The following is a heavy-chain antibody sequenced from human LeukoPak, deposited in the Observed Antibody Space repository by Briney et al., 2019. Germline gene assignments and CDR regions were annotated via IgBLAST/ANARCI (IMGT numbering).Heavy chain of an antibody. CDR2: IRGSGDYT. Sequence: QTGGSLRLSCEASGFTFSSYWMSWVRQASGKGLEWVSAIRGSGDYTDYADSVKGRFTIPRDNSKNTLYLQMNSLRAEDTALYYCARLVVGASGVYDAFDLWGQGIMVTVYS. CDR1: GFTFSSYW. V-gene: IGHV3-23*01. D-gene: IGHD2-15*01. J-gene: IGHJ3*01. CDR3: ARLVVGASGVYDAFDL.